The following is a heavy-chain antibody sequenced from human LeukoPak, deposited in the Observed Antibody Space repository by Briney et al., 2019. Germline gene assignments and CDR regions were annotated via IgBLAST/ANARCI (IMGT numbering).Heavy chain of an antibody. D-gene: IGHD2-2*01. Sequence: SETLSLTCTVSGDSISSYYWSWIRQPPGKGLEWIGYIYYSGSTNYNPSLKSRVAISVDTSKNQFSLKLSSVTAADTAVYYCARLRLVDAFDIWGQGTMVTVSS. V-gene: IGHV4-59*08. CDR1: GDSISSYY. CDR2: IYYSGST. J-gene: IGHJ3*02. CDR3: ARLRLVDAFDI.